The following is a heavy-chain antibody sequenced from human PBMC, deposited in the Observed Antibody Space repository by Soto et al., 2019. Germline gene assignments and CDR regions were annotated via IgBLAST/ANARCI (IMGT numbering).Heavy chain of an antibody. CDR1: GFTFSSYA. D-gene: IGHD6-6*01. CDR2: ISYDGSNK. J-gene: IGHJ6*02. CDR3: ARDSSSSREDYYYGMDV. Sequence: GGSLRLSCAASGFTFSSYAMNWVRQAPGKGLEWVAVISYDGSNKYYEDSVKGRFTISRDNSKNTLYLQMNSLRAEDRAVYYGARDSSSSREDYYYGMDVWGQGTTVTVSS. V-gene: IGHV3-30-3*01.